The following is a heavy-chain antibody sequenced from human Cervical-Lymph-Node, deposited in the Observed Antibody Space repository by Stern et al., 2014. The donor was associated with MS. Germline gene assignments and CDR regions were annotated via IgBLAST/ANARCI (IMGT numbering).Heavy chain of an antibody. CDR3: ARHSIKGYNCFDT. CDR2: ISAYNVNT. CDR1: GFALTSAG. J-gene: IGHJ5*02. Sequence: VELVQSWAELKKPGASVKVFCKASGFALTSAGISWVRQVPGQGLEWMGWISAYNVNTNYAQRFQDRVNMTTDTSTSTAYMELRSLRSDDTAVYYCARHSIKGYNCFDTWGQGTLVTVSS. V-gene: IGHV1-18*01. D-gene: IGHD1-14*01.